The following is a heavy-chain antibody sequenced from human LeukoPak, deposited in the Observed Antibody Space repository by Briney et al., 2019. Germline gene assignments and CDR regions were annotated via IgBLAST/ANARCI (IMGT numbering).Heavy chain of an antibody. V-gene: IGHV1-46*01. CDR1: GYTFTSYY. Sequence: ASVKVSCKASGYTFTSYYMHWVRQAPGQGLEWMGIINPSGGSTSYAQKFQGRVTMTRDMSTSTVYMELSSLRSEDTVVYYCARNGVTNMPGVNWFDPWGQGTLVTVSS. CDR2: INPSGGST. D-gene: IGHD4-11*01. CDR3: ARNGVTNMPGVNWFDP. J-gene: IGHJ5*02.